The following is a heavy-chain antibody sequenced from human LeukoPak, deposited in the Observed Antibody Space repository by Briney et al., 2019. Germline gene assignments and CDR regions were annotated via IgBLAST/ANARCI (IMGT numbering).Heavy chain of an antibody. V-gene: IGHV4-34*01. CDR2: INHSGST. Sequence: SETLSLTCAVYGGSFSGYYWSWIRQPPGKGLEWIGEINHSGSTNYNPSLKSRVTMSVDTSKNQFSLKLSSVTAADTAVYYCARAPQYYDFWSGYYINPDKTIDYWGQGTLVTVSS. CDR1: GGSFSGYY. CDR3: ARAPQYYDFWSGYYINPDKTIDY. J-gene: IGHJ4*02. D-gene: IGHD3-3*01.